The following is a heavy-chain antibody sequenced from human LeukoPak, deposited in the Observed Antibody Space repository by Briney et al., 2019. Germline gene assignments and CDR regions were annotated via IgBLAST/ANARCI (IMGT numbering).Heavy chain of an antibody. J-gene: IGHJ5*02. CDR2: ISGSGGST. Sequence: PGGSLRLSCAASGFTFSSYAMSWVRQAPGKGLEWVSAISGSGGSTYYADSVKGRFTISRDNAKNSLYLQMNSLRAEDTAVYYCARVSKANWFDPWGQGTLVTVSS. CDR1: GFTFSSYA. V-gene: IGHV3-23*01. CDR3: ARVSKANWFDP.